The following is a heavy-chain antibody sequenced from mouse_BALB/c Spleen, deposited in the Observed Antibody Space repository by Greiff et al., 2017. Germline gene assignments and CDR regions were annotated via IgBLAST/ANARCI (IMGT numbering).Heavy chain of an antibody. V-gene: IGHV2-9*02. CDR3: ARGEGGTVWLAY. CDR2: ILAGGST. CDR1: GFSLTSYG. Sequence: QVQLKESGPGLVAPSQSLSITCTVSGFSLTSYGVHWVRQPPGKGLEWLGVILAGGSTNDNSALISRLSSSKDNSKSQVFLKMNSLQTDETATYSCARGEGGTVWLAYWGQGTLVTVSA. J-gene: IGHJ3*01. D-gene: IGHD1-1*01.